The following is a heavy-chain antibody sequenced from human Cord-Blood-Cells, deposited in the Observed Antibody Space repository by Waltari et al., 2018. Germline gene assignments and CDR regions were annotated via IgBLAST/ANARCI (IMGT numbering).Heavy chain of an antibody. D-gene: IGHD6-6*01. J-gene: IGHJ4*02. CDR1: GGSVSSGSYY. CDR2: IYYSGST. CDR3: ARGEDTPPAYSSSSYHDY. V-gene: IGHV4-61*01. Sequence: QVQLQESGPGLVKPSETLSLTCTVSGGSVSSGSYYWSWIRQPPGKGLEWIGYIYYSGSTNDNPSLKSRVTISVDTSKNQFSLKLSSVTAADTAVYYCARGEDTPPAYSSSSYHDYWGQGTLVTVSS.